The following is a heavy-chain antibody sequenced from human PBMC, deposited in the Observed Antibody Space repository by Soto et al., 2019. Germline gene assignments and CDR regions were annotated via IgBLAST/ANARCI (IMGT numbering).Heavy chain of an antibody. CDR3: ARGSIVAAEYGMDV. V-gene: IGHV3-33*01. D-gene: IGHD6-13*01. CDR1: GFSFSSYG. Sequence: GGSLRLSCAASGFSFSSYGMHWVRQAPGKGLEWVAVIWHDGSKKYYADSVKGRLIISRDKSKNTLYVQINSLRAEDTAVYFCARGSIVAAEYGMDVWGQGTTVTVSS. J-gene: IGHJ6*02. CDR2: IWHDGSKK.